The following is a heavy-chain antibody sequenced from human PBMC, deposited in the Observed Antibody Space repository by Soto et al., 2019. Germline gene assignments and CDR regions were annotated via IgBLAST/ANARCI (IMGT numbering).Heavy chain of an antibody. V-gene: IGHV3-33*01. Sequence: GGSLRLSCAASGFIFSNFGMHWVRQAPDKGLEWVAVIWYDGSNEYYADSVKGRFTISKDNFKNTLYPQMNSLRADATAVSYCASDDIPGIASATYDMDVWGQGTWVTVSS. D-gene: IGHD6-13*01. CDR2: IWYDGSNE. CDR1: GFIFSNFG. J-gene: IGHJ6*02. CDR3: ASDDIPGIASATYDMDV.